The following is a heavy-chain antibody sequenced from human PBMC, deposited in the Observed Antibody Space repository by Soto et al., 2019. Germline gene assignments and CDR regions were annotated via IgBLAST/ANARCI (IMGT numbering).Heavy chain of an antibody. CDR3: EKETHDSSGFDP. CDR1: GFTFSSYA. J-gene: IGHJ5*02. CDR2: ISGSGGTP. V-gene: IGHV3-23*01. D-gene: IGHD5-18*01. Sequence: EFQLLESGGGLVQPGGSLRLTCAASGFTFSSYAMSWVRQAPGKGLEWVSSISGSGGTPYHADSVKGRLTISRDNSKNTLYLQMNRLRAEDTAVYYGEKETHDSSGFDPWGQGTLVTVSS.